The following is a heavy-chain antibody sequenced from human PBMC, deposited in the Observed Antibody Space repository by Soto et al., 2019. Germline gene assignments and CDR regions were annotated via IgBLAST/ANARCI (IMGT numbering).Heavy chain of an antibody. CDR3: ARVQTFFYDVLTGGSVDGFDL. Sequence: GASVKVSCKASGYTFTGYYMHWVRQAPGQGLEWMGWINPNSGGTNYAQKFQGWVTMTRDTSISTAYMELSRLRSDDTAVYYCARVQTFFYDVLTGGSVDGFDLWGQGTMVTVSS. CDR1: GYTFTGYY. D-gene: IGHD3-9*01. V-gene: IGHV1-2*04. CDR2: INPNSGGT. J-gene: IGHJ3*01.